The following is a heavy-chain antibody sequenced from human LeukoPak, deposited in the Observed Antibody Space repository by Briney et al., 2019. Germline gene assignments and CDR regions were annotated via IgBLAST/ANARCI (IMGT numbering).Heavy chain of an antibody. CDR3: ARERYSSSWPRAEYFQH. CDR1: GYTFTGYY. Sequence: GASVKVSCKASGYTFTGYYMHWVRQAPGQGLEWMGWINPNSGGTNYAQKFQGRVTMTRGTSISTAYMELSRLRSDDTAVYYCARERYSSSWPRAEYFQHWGQGTLVTVSS. D-gene: IGHD6-13*01. CDR2: INPNSGGT. V-gene: IGHV1-2*02. J-gene: IGHJ1*01.